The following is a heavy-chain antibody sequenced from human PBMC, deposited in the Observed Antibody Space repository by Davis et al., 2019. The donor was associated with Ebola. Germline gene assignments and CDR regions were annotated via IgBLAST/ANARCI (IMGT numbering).Heavy chain of an antibody. CDR3: ARDLVVVPAAILGAFDP. CDR1: GFTFSSYA. V-gene: IGHV3-30-3*01. CDR2: ISYDGSNK. Sequence: PGGSLRLSCAASGFTFSSYAMHWVRQAPGKGLEWVAVISYDGSNKYYADSVKGRFTISRDNSKNTLYLQMNSLRAEDTAVYYCARDLVVVPAAILGAFDPWGQGTLVTVSS. J-gene: IGHJ5*02. D-gene: IGHD2-2*02.